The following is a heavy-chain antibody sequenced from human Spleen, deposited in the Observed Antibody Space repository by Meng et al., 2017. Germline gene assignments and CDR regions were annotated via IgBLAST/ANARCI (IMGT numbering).Heavy chain of an antibody. CDR3: TTGLVAVAEH. Sequence: GESLKISCAASGFTFSNAWMSWVRQAPGKGLEWVGRIKSKTDGGTTDYAAPVKGRFTISRDDSKNTLYLQMNSLKTEDTAVYYCTTGLVAVAEHWGQGTLVTVSS. V-gene: IGHV3-15*01. CDR1: GFTFSNAW. CDR2: IKSKTDGGTT. D-gene: IGHD6-19*01. J-gene: IGHJ4*02.